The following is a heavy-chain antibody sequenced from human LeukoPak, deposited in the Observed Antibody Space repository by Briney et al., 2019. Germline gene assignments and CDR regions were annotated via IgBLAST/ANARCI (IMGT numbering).Heavy chain of an antibody. Sequence: GGSLRLSCAVSGFTFTTYAMTWVRQAPGKGLEWVGRIRSKATNYATAYAASVKGRFTISRDDSKNTAYLQMNSLKTEDTAVYYCTADYNYWGQGTLVTVSS. D-gene: IGHD4-11*01. CDR1: GFTFTTYA. CDR3: TADYNY. CDR2: IRSKATNYAT. J-gene: IGHJ4*02. V-gene: IGHV3-73*01.